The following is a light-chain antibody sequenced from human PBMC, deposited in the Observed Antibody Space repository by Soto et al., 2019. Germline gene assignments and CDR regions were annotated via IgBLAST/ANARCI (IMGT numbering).Light chain of an antibody. V-gene: IGLV2-23*02. CDR1: SSDVGSYNL. CDR3: CSYAGSSYV. Sequence: QSALTQPASVSGSPGQSITISCTGTSSDVGSYNLVSWYQQHPGKAPKLMIYEVSKRPSGVSNRFSGSKSGNTASLIISGLQAEDEADYYCCSYAGSSYVFGTGTKVTVL. CDR2: EVS. J-gene: IGLJ1*01.